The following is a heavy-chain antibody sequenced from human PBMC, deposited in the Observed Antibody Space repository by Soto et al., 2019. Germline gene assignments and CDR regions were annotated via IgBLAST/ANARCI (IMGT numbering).Heavy chain of an antibody. J-gene: IGHJ5*02. CDR3: ARLRWETENNWFDP. Sequence: PSETLSLTCTVSGGSISSGGYYWSWIRQHPGKGLEWIGYIYYSGSTYYNPSLKSRVTISVDTSKNQFSLKLSSVTAADTAVYFCARLRWETENNWFDPWGQGALVTVSS. CDR1: GGSISSGGYY. CDR2: IYYSGST. D-gene: IGHD4-17*01. V-gene: IGHV4-31*03.